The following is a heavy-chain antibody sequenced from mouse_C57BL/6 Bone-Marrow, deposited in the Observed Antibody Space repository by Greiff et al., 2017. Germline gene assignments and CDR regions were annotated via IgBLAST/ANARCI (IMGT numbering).Heavy chain of an antibody. CDR1: GYTFTSYW. J-gene: IGHJ3*01. CDR3: AGVYGGSCQFAD. D-gene: IGHD1-1*01. V-gene: IGHV1-72*01. CDR2: IDPNSGGT. Sequence: QVQLLQPGAELVKPGASVKLSCKASGYTFTSYWMPWVKQRPGRGLEWIGRIDPNSGGTKYNEKFKSKVTLTVDKPSSTAYMQLSSLTSADSAVCYCAGVYGGSCQFADWGQGTLVTVSA.